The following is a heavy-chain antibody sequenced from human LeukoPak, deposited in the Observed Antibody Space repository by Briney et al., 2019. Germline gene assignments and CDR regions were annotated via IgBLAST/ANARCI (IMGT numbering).Heavy chain of an antibody. D-gene: IGHD1-1*01. V-gene: IGHV3-23*01. J-gene: IGHJ4*02. CDR2: ISGNGIST. CDR1: GFTFSSYA. CDR3: AKKGHRTGTTHIDF. Sequence: GGSLILSCAASGFTFSSYAMSWVRQAPGKGLEWVSTISGNGISTYYADSVKGRFTISRDNFKNTLYLQMNSLRAEDTAVYHCAKKGHRTGTTHIDFWGQGTLVTVSS.